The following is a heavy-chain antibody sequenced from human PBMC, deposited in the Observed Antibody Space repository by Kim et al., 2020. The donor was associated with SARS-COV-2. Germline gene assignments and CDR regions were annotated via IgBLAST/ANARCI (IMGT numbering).Heavy chain of an antibody. J-gene: IGHJ4*02. CDR2: IKQDGSEK. D-gene: IGHD6-13*01. V-gene: IGHV3-7*03. CDR3: ARDLGIAAAGNDH. Sequence: GGSLRLSCAASGFTFSSYWMSWVRQAPGKGLEWVANIKQDGSEKYYVDSVKGRFTISRDNAKNSLYLQMNSLRAEDTAVYYCARDLGIAAAGNDHWGQGTLVTVSS. CDR1: GFTFSSYW.